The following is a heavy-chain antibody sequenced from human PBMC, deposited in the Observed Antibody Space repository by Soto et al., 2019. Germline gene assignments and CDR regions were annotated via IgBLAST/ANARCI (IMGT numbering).Heavy chain of an antibody. CDR3: ARDKITGLFDY. Sequence: TSETLSLTCAVYGGSFSGYYWTWLRQPPGTGLEWIGEINHSGSTNYNPSLKSRDTISVDTSKNQFSLKLTSVTAADTAVYYCARDKITGLFDYWGQGTLVTVSS. D-gene: IGHD2-8*02. CDR1: GGSFSGYY. V-gene: IGHV4-34*01. J-gene: IGHJ4*02. CDR2: INHSGST.